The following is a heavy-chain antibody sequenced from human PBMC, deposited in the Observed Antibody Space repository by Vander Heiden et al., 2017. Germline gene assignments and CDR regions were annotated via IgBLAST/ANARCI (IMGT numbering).Heavy chain of an antibody. CDR3: AKRGIGYGPHFVD. D-gene: IGHD5-12*01. Sequence: VQLLESGGGLVQRGGSLRLACAASGFTFDSYAMGWVRQAPGRGLEWVSGISGSGDSTYYGDSVKGRFTISRDNSKNTLYLRMNSLRVEDTALYYCAKRGIGYGPHFVDWGHGALVTVSS. CDR2: ISGSGDST. V-gene: IGHV3-23*01. CDR1: GFTFDSYA. J-gene: IGHJ4*01.